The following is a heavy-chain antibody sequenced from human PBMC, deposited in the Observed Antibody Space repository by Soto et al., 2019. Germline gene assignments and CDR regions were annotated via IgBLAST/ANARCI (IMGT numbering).Heavy chain of an antibody. D-gene: IGHD5-18*01. V-gene: IGHV3-7*01. CDR2: IKQDGSEK. J-gene: IGHJ6*03. CDR3: ARARYSYGYRGPYYYYYMDV. Sequence: GGSLRLSCAASGFTFSSYWMSWVRQAPGKGLEWVANIKQDGSEKYYVDSVKGRFTISRDNAKNSLYLQMNSLRAEDTAVYYCARARYSYGYRGPYYYYYMDVWGKGTTVTVSS. CDR1: GFTFSSYW.